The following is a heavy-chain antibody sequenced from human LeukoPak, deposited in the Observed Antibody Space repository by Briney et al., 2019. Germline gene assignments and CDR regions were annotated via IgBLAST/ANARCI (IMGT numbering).Heavy chain of an antibody. D-gene: IGHD5-12*01. CDR2: IYTSGST. CDR1: GGSISSYY. Sequence: SETLSLTCTVSGGSISSYYWSWIRQPAGKGLEWIGRIYTSGSTNYNPSLKSRVTMSVDTSKNQFSLKLSSVTAADTAVYYCARVGWMATNYYFDYWGPGTLVTVSS. V-gene: IGHV4-4*07. CDR3: ARVGWMATNYYFDY. J-gene: IGHJ4*02.